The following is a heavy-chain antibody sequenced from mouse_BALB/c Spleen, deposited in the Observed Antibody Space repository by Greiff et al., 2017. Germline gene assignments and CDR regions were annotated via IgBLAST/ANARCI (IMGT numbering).Heavy chain of an antibody. CDR2: ILPGSGST. CDR3: ARSGDRYTWFAY. D-gene: IGHD2-14*01. V-gene: IGHV1-9*01. CDR1: GYSFSSYW. J-gene: IGHJ3*01. Sequence: QVQLQQSGAELMKPGASVKISCKATGYSFSSYWIEWVKQRPGHGLEWIGEILPGSGSTNYNEKFKGKATFTADTSSNTAYMQLSSLTSEDSAVYYCARSGDRYTWFAYWGQGTLVTVSA.